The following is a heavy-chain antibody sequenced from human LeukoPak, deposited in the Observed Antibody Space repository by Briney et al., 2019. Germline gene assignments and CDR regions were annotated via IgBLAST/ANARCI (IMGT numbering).Heavy chain of an antibody. D-gene: IGHD3-10*01. Sequence: HGESLKISCKGSGYSFTSYWIGWVRQMPGKGLEWMGIIYPGDSDTRYSPSFQGQVTISADKSISTAYLQWSSLKASDTAMYYCASHYYYGSGPQGGFAYWGQGTLVTVSS. CDR3: ASHYYYGSGPQGGFAY. CDR1: GYSFTSYW. CDR2: IYPGDSDT. V-gene: IGHV5-51*01. J-gene: IGHJ4*02.